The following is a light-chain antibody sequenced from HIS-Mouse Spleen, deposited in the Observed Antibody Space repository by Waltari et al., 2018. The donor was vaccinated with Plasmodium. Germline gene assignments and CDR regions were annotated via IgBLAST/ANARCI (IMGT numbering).Light chain of an antibody. CDR3: QQYNNWSFT. CDR2: GAS. Sequence: EIVMTQSPATLSVPPGETATLSCRASQSVSSNLAWYQQKPGQAPRLLICGASTRATGIPARFSGSGSGTEFTLTISSLQSEDFAVYYCQQYNNWSFTFGPGTKVDIK. J-gene: IGKJ3*01. V-gene: IGKV3-15*01. CDR1: QSVSSN.